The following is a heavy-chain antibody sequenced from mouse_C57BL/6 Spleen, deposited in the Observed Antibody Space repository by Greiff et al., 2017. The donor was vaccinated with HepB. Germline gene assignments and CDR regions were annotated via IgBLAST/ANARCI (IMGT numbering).Heavy chain of an antibody. D-gene: IGHD1-2*01. V-gene: IGHV7-1*01. CDR3: ARDATAGYFDY. CDR1: GFTFSDFY. J-gene: IGHJ2*01. Sequence: EVQGVESGGGLVQSGRSLRLSCATSGFTFSDFYMEWVRQAPGKGLEWIAASRNKANDYTTEYSASVKGRFIVSRDTSQSILYLQMNALRAEDTAIYYCARDATAGYFDYWGQGTTLTVSS. CDR2: SRNKANDYTT.